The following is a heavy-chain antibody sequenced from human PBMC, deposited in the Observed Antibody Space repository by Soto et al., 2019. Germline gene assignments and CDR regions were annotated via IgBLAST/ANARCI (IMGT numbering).Heavy chain of an antibody. CDR3: ARSPYYDFWSGYSDYYYYGMDV. V-gene: IGHV1-69*06. CDR1: GGTFSSYA. Sequence: QVQLVQSGAEVKKPGSSVKVSCKASGGTFSSYAISWVRQAPGQGLEWMGGIIPVFGTANNAQKFQGRVTITAAKSTSTAYMELSSLRSEDTAVYYCARSPYYDFWSGYSDYYYYGMDVWGQGTTVTVSS. D-gene: IGHD3-3*01. CDR2: IIPVFGTA. J-gene: IGHJ6*02.